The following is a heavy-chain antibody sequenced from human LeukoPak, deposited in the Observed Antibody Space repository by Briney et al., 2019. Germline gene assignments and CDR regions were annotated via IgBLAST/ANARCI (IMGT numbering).Heavy chain of an antibody. Sequence: HPGGSLRLSCAASGFIFSNYDMHWVRQAPGKGLEWVASISYDGGHKYYTDSVKGRFIFSRDNAKNSLYLQMNSLRAEDTAVYYCARDGPVLRFLEWLWHGMDVWGQGTTVTVSS. CDR2: ISYDGGHK. CDR1: GFIFSNYD. D-gene: IGHD3-3*01. CDR3: ARDGPVLRFLEWLWHGMDV. J-gene: IGHJ6*02. V-gene: IGHV3-30-3*01.